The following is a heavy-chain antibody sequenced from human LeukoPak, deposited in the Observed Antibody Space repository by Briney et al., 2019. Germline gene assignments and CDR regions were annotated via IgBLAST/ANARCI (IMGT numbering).Heavy chain of an antibody. CDR1: GFTFSTYS. CDR2: ISSSSSYI. D-gene: IGHD2-21*02. V-gene: IGHV3-21*01. J-gene: IGHJ4*02. Sequence: PGGSLRLSCAASGFTFSTYSMNWVRQAPGKGLEWVSSISSSSSYIYYADSLKGRFTISRDNAKNSLYLQMNSLRAEDTAVYYCARGVTAIQSEYYFDYWGQGTLVTVSS. CDR3: ARGVTAIQSEYYFDY.